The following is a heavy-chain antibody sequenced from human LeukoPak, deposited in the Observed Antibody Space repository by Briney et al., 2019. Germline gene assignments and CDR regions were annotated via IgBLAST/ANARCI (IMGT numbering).Heavy chain of an antibody. CDR1: GFTFSSYA. J-gene: IGHJ4*02. D-gene: IGHD2-21*02. CDR3: ARACGGDCYPQVYFDY. V-gene: IGHV3-48*01. CDR2: ISSSSSTI. Sequence: PGRSLRLSCAASGFTFSSYAMHWVRQAPGKGLEWVSYISSSSSTIYYAGSVKGRFTISRDNAKNSLYLQMNSLRAEDTAVYYCARACGGDCYPQVYFDYWGQGTLVTVSS.